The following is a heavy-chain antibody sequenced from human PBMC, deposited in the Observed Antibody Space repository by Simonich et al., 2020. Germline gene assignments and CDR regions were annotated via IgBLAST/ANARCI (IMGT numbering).Heavy chain of an antibody. CDR2: IKQDGSEK. V-gene: IGHV3-7*01. CDR1: GFTFSSYW. Sequence: EVQLVESGGGLVQPRGYRRLSCAASGFTFSSYWMSWVRRAPGKGLEWVANIKQDGSEKYYVDSVKGRFTISRDNAKNSLYLQMNSLRAEDTAVYSCARDGLGTAYYYYMDVWGKGTTVTVSS. CDR3: ARDGLGTAYYYYMDV. J-gene: IGHJ6*03. D-gene: IGHD7-27*01.